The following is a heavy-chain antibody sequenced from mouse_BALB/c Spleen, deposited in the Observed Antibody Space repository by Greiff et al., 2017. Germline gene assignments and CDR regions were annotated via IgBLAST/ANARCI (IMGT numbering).Heavy chain of an antibody. J-gene: IGHJ2*01. CDR1: GYTFTSYW. CDR3: ATVYGSSSDY. D-gene: IGHD1-1*01. V-gene: IGHV1-7*01. Sequence: QVQLKQSGAELAKPGASVKMSCKASGYTFTSYWMHWVKQRPGQGLEWIGYINPSTGYTEYNQKFKDKATLTADKSSSTAYMQLSSLTSEDSAVYYCATVYGSSSDYWGQGTTLTVSS. CDR2: INPSTGYT.